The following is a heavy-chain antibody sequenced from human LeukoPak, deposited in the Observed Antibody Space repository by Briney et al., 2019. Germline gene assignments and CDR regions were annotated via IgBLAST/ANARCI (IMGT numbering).Heavy chain of an antibody. CDR1: GYTLTELS. D-gene: IGHD2-21*02. Sequence: SVKVSCKASGYTLTELSMHWVRQAPGQGLEWMGGIIPIFGTANYAQKFQGRVTITADESTSTAYMELSSLRSEDTAVYYCARLVTAIPGWFDPWGQGTLVTVSS. V-gene: IGHV1-69*13. CDR3: ARLVTAIPGWFDP. J-gene: IGHJ5*02. CDR2: IIPIFGTA.